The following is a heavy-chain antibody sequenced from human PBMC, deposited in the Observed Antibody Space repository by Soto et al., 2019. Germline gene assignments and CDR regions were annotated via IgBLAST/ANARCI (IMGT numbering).Heavy chain of an antibody. D-gene: IGHD3-9*01. CDR3: ARGLRYFDWLLRGFDY. Sequence: GGSLRLSCAASGFTFSDYYMSWIRQAPGKGLEWVSYISSSSSYTNYADSVKGRFTISRDNAKNSLYLQMNSLRAEDTAVYYCARGLRYFDWLLRGFDYWGQGTLVTVSS. J-gene: IGHJ4*02. V-gene: IGHV3-11*06. CDR2: ISSSSSYT. CDR1: GFTFSDYY.